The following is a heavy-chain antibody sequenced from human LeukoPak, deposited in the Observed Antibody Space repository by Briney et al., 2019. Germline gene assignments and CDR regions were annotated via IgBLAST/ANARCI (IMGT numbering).Heavy chain of an antibody. V-gene: IGHV3-30-3*01. CDR3: ARSSYYYGSGSYPDY. D-gene: IGHD3-10*01. CDR1: GFTFSSYA. Sequence: GRSLRLSCAASGFTFSSYAMPWVRQAPGKGLEWVAVISYDGSNKNYADSVKGRFTISRDNSKNTLYLQMDSLRAEDTAVYYCARSSYYYGSGSYPDYWGQGTLVTVSS. CDR2: ISYDGSNK. J-gene: IGHJ4*02.